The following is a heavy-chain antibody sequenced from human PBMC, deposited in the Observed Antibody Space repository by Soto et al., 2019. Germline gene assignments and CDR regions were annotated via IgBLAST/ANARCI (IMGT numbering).Heavy chain of an antibody. Sequence: SETLSLTCTVSGGSMNSYYWSWIRQPAGKGLEWIGRLYVSGTTNYDPSLNSRVTMSVDTSKNQFSLKLRFVTAADTAVYYCARGTTGQDDYWGQGTLVTVSS. CDR1: GGSMNSYY. J-gene: IGHJ4*02. CDR2: LYVSGTT. V-gene: IGHV4-4*07. CDR3: ARGTTGQDDY. D-gene: IGHD1-7*01.